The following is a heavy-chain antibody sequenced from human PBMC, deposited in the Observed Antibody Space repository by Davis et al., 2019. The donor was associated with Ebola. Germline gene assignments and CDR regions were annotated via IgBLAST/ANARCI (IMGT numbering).Heavy chain of an antibody. J-gene: IGHJ4*02. CDR2: ISGSGIST. V-gene: IGHV3-23*01. CDR3: ANHYGDYVFDY. CDR1: GFTFSRYA. Sequence: LSLTCAASGFTFSRYAMSWVRQAPGKGLEWVSAISGSGISTYYADSVKGRFTISRDNSKNTLYLQMNSLKAEDTAVYYCANHYGDYVFDYWGQGTLVTVSS. D-gene: IGHD4-17*01.